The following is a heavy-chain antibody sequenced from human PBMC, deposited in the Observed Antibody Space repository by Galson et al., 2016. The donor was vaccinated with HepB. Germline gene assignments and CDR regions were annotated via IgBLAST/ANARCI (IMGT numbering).Heavy chain of an antibody. D-gene: IGHD3-10*01. Sequence: SLRLSCAASGFTFSSYGMHWVRQAPGKGLEWVAVIWYDGRNKNYADSVKGRFTISRDNSKNTLYLQMNSLRAEDTAVYYCARDAGVRGPPNSSYYMDVWGKGTTVTVSS. CDR2: IWYDGRNK. CDR1: GFTFSSYG. V-gene: IGHV3-33*01. J-gene: IGHJ6*03. CDR3: ARDAGVRGPPNSSYYMDV.